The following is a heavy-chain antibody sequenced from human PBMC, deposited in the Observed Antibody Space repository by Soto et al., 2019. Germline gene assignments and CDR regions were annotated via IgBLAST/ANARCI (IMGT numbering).Heavy chain of an antibody. CDR1: GFTFNSYA. D-gene: IGHD5-18*01. V-gene: IGHV3-23*01. Sequence: EVQLLESGGGLVQPGGSLRLSCAASGFTFNSYAMSWVRQAPGKGLEWVSDISGSGGSTYYADSVKGRVTISRDNSKNMLYLQMNSLLAEETAVYYCAKGSRYSYGYTLWFDPWGQGTLVTVSS. J-gene: IGHJ5*02. CDR2: ISGSGGST. CDR3: AKGSRYSYGYTLWFDP.